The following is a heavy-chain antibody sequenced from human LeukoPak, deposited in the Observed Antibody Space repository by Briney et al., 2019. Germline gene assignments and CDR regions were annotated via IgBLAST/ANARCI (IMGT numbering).Heavy chain of an antibody. V-gene: IGHV3-73*01. J-gene: IGHJ6*02. CDR2: IRSKANSYAT. CDR3: RLPYYYGSGSSYGMDV. D-gene: IGHD3-10*01. CDR1: GFTFSGSA. Sequence: PGGSLRLSCAASGFTFSGSAMHWVRQASGKGLEWVGRIRSKANSYATAYAASVKGRFTISRDDSKNTAYLQVNSLKTEDTAVYYCRLPYYYGSGSSYGMDVWGQGTTVTVSS.